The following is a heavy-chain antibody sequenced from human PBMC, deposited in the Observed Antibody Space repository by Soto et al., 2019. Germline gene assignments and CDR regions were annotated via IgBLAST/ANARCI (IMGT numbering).Heavy chain of an antibody. CDR1: GGSFSGYY. V-gene: IGHV4-34*01. J-gene: IGHJ5*02. CDR2: INHSGST. CDR3: ARGLYVWESYGASWFDP. D-gene: IGHD3-16*01. Sequence: QVQLQQWGAGLLKPSETLSLTCAVYGGSFSGYYWSWIRQPPGKGLEWIGEINHSGSTNYNPSLKSRVTISVDTSKNQCSLKLSSVTAADTAVYYCARGLYVWESYGASWFDPWGQGTLVTVSS.